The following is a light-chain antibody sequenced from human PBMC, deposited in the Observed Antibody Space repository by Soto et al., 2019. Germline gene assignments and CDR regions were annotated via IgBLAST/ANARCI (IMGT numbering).Light chain of an antibody. CDR1: QSVSSN. V-gene: IGKV3-15*01. CDR2: DAS. Sequence: EIVMTQSPATLSVSPGERATLSCRASQSVSSNLAWYQQKPGQAPRLLIYDASTRAAGIPARFSGSGSGTEFTLTISSLQSEDFGVYYCQEYNNWPPLLTVGGGTKVEIK. J-gene: IGKJ4*01. CDR3: QEYNNWPPLLT.